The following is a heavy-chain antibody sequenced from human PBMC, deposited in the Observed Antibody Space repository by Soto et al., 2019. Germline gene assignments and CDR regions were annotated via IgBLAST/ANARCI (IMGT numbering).Heavy chain of an antibody. CDR3: AGVSAPYCGRDCYPPPPNWFAS. D-gene: IGHD2-21*02. CDR2: IYHSGST. Sequence: PSETLSLTCAVSGGSISSGGYSWSWIRQPPGKGLEWIGYIYHSGSTYYNPSLKSRVTISVDRSKNQFSLKLSSVTAADSAVYYCAGVSAPYCGRDCYPPPPNWFASWGQGLLVTVS. J-gene: IGHJ5*01. V-gene: IGHV4-30-2*01. CDR1: GGSISSGGYS.